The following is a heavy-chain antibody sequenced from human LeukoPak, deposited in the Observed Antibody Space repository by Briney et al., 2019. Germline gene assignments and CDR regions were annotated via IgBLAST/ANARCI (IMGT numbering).Heavy chain of an antibody. D-gene: IGHD6-6*01. Sequence: SETLSLTCPVSGGSISSSSYFWGWIRQPPGKGLEWIGSIYYSGSTNYNPSLKSRVTISVDTSKNQFSLKLSSVTAADTAVYHCARLRSTIATRPIDYWGQGTLVTVSS. CDR3: ARLRSTIATRPIDY. V-gene: IGHV4-39*01. J-gene: IGHJ4*02. CDR2: IYYSGST. CDR1: GGSISSSSYF.